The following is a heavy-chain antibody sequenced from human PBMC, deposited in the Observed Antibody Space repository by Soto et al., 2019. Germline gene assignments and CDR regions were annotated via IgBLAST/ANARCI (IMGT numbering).Heavy chain of an antibody. CDR1: GGSISSSSCY. CDR3: ARNYGSGSLYYYYGMDV. D-gene: IGHD3-10*01. Sequence: SETLSLTCTVFGGSISSSSCYWGWVRKPPGKGLEWIGSIYYSGSTYYNPSLKSRVTISVDTSKNQFSLKLSSVTAADTAVYYCARNYGSGSLYYYYGMDVWGQGTTVS. V-gene: IGHV4-39*01. CDR2: IYYSGST. J-gene: IGHJ6*02.